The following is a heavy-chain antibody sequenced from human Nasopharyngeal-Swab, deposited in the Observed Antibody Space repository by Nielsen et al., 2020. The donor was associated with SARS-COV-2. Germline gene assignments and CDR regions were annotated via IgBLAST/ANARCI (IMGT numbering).Heavy chain of an antibody. D-gene: IGHD3-10*01. CDR1: GGSISSSRYY. CDR2: IYYSGST. J-gene: IGHJ4*02. CDR3: ARDDGPDYYGSGSPDY. V-gene: IGHV4-39*07. Sequence: SETLSLTCTVSGGSISSSRYYWGWIRQPPGKGLEWVGSIYYSGSTYYNPSLKSRVTISVDTSKNQFSLKLSSVTAADTAVYYCARDDGPDYYGSGSPDYWGQGTLVTVSS.